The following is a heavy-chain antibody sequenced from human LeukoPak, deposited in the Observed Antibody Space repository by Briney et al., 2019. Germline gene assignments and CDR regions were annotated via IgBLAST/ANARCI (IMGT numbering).Heavy chain of an antibody. CDR2: INPNSGGT. V-gene: IGHV1-2*04. J-gene: IGHJ3*02. D-gene: IGHD6-19*01. Sequence: ASVKVSCKASGYTFTGYYMHWVRQAPGQGLEWMGWINPNSGGTNYAQKFQGWVTMTRDTSISTAYMELSRLRSDDTAVYYCASFFLIGGGWTNAFDIWGQGIMVTVSS. CDR1: GYTFTGYY. CDR3: ASFFLIGGGWTNAFDI.